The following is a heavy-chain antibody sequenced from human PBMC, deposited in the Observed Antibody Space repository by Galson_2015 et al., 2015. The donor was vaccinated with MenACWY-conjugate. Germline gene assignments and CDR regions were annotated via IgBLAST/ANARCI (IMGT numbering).Heavy chain of an antibody. Sequence: SLRLSCAASGFTFSSYWMSWVRQAPGKGLEWVANIKQDGSEKYYVDSVKGRFTISRDNAKNSLYLQMNSLRAEDTAVYYCARDGSSWYYYYYGMDVWGQGITVTVSS. V-gene: IGHV3-7*03. J-gene: IGHJ6*02. CDR1: GFTFSSYW. CDR2: IKQDGSEK. CDR3: ARDGSSWYYYYYGMDV. D-gene: IGHD6-13*01.